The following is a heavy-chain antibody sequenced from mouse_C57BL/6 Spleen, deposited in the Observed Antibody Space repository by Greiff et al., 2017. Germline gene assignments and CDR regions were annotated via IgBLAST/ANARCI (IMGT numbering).Heavy chain of an antibody. V-gene: IGHV1-85*01. CDR3: ASEWAY. CDR1: GYTFTSYG. J-gene: IGHJ3*01. CDR2: IYPRDGSS. Sequence: VQGVESGPELVKPGASVKLSCKASGYTFTSYGINWVKQRPGQGLEWIGWIYPRDGSSKYNEKFKGKATLTVDTSSSTAYMELHSLTSEDSAVYFCASEWAYWGQGTLVTVSA.